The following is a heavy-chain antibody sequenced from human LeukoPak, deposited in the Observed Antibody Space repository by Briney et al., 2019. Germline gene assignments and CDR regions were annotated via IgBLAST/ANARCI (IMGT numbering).Heavy chain of an antibody. CDR3: ARQPINTAAFDI. CDR2: VRENGEN. Sequence: SETLSLTCSVSGGSINGYYWSWIRQPPGKGLEWIAYVRENGENNYNPSLKSRFATSVDTANNQISLRLNFVTAADTAIYYCARQPINTAAFDIWGLGTMVTVSS. J-gene: IGHJ3*02. CDR1: GGSINGYY. V-gene: IGHV4-59*08.